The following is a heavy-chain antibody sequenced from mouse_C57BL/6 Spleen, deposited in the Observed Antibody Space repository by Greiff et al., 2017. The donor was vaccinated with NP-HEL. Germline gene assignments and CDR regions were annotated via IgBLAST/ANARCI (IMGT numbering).Heavy chain of an antibody. J-gene: IGHJ2*01. CDR2: IDPSDSET. CDR3: ARRDYSNSFDY. CDR1: GYTFTSYW. Sequence: QVQLQQPGAELVRPGSSVKLSCKASGYTFTSYWMHWVKQRPIQGLEWIGNIDPSDSETHYNQKFKDKATLTVDESSSTAYMQLSSLTSEDSAVYYCARRDYSNSFDYWGQGTTLTVSS. D-gene: IGHD2-5*01. V-gene: IGHV1-52*01.